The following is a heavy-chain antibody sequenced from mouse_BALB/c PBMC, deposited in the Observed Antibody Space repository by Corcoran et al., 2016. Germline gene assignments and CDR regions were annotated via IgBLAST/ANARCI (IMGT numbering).Heavy chain of an antibody. Sequence: EVQLQQSGPELVKPGASVKISCKASDYSFTDYYMHWMKQSHVKSLEWIGLINPDNGATTYNQNFKAKATLTVDKSSSTTYMELPSLTSEDSAVDYCARSFWFAYWGQGTLVTVSA. CDR3: ARSFWFAY. J-gene: IGHJ3*01. CDR2: INPDNGAT. V-gene: IGHV1-18*01. CDR1: DYSFTDYY.